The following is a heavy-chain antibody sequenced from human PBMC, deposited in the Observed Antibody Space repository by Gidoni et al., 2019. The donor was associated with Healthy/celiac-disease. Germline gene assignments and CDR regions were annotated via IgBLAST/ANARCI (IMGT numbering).Heavy chain of an antibody. V-gene: IGHV3-30-3*01. J-gene: IGHJ4*02. CDR1: GFTFSSYA. D-gene: IGHD3-22*01. CDR3: ASSYYDSSGYRS. Sequence: QVQLVESGGGVVQPGRSLRLSCAASGFTFSSYAMHWVRQAPGKGLEWVAVISYDGSNKYYADSVKGRFTISRDNSKNTLYLQMNSLRAEDTAVYYCASSYYDSSGYRSWGQGTLVTVSS. CDR2: ISYDGSNK.